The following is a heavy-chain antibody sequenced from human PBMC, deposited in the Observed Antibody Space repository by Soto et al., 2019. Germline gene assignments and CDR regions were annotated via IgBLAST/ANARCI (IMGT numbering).Heavy chain of an antibody. V-gene: IGHV4-31*03. CDR1: GGSISSGGYY. CDR3: ARKVVAATRVAFDI. Sequence: SETLSLTCTVSGGSISSGGYYWSWIRQHPGKGLEWIGYIYYSGSTYYNPSLKSRVTISVDTSKNQFSLKLSSVTAADTAVYYCARKVVAATRVAFDIWGQGTMVTVSS. CDR2: IYYSGST. J-gene: IGHJ3*02. D-gene: IGHD2-15*01.